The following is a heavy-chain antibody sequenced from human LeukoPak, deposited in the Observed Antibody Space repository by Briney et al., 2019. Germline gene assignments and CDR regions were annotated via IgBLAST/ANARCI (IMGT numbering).Heavy chain of an antibody. CDR2: IYHSGST. Sequence: SENLALTCAVAGGSISRSNWWGWVRQPPGKGLEWIGEIYHSGSTNYNPSLKSRVTISVDKSKNQFSLKLSSVTAADTAVYYCARVGYCSSTSCYQRAFDIWGQGTMVTVSS. J-gene: IGHJ3*02. CDR1: GGSISRSNW. V-gene: IGHV4-4*02. D-gene: IGHD2-2*03. CDR3: ARVGYCSSTSCYQRAFDI.